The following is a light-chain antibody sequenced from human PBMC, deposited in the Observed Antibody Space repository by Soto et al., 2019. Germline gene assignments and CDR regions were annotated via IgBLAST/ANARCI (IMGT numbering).Light chain of an antibody. V-gene: IGLV2-8*01. CDR3: SSYAGRNNFGV. J-gene: IGLJ3*02. CDR1: SSDVGDYNY. CDR2: EVN. Sequence: QSVLTQPPSASGSPGQSVTISCTGTSSDVGDYNYVSWYQKHPGKAPKLMIYEVNKRPSGVPDRFSGSKSGNTASLTVSGLQAEDEADYYYSSYAGRNNFGVFGGGTKLTVL.